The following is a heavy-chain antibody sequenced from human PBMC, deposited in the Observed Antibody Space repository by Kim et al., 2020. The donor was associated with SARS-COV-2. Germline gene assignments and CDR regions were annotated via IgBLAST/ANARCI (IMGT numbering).Heavy chain of an antibody. J-gene: IGHJ6*03. CDR2: ISAYNGNT. Sequence: ASVKVSCKASGYTFTSYGISWVRQAPGQGLEWMGWISAYNGNTNYAQKLQGRVTMTTDTSTSTAYMELRSLRSDDTAVYYCARDTGPITIFGVVNNWDWGSDYYYYMDVWGKGTTVTVSS. CDR1: GYTFTSYG. V-gene: IGHV1-18*01. D-gene: IGHD3-3*01. CDR3: ARDTGPITIFGVVNNWDWGSDYYYYMDV.